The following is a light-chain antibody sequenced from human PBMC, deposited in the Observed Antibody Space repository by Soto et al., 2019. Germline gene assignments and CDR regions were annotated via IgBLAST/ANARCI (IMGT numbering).Light chain of an antibody. J-gene: IGKJ4*01. Sequence: EILVTQSPATLSFSPGERATLSCRASQSVSSYLAWYQQKPGQAPRLLIYGTSSRATGIPDRFSGSGSGTDFTLTISRLEPEDFAVYYCQQYGTSPLTFGGGTKVDIK. V-gene: IGKV3-20*01. CDR1: QSVSSY. CDR2: GTS. CDR3: QQYGTSPLT.